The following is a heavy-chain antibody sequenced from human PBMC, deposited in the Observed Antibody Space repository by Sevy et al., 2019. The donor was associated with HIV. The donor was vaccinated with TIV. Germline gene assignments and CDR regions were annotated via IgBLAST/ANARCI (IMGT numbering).Heavy chain of an antibody. CDR2: INAGNGNT. Sequence: ASVKVSCKASGYTFISYVMHWVRQAPGQRLEWMGWINAGNGNTKYSQKFQGRVTITRDTSASTAYMELSSVRSEDTAVYYCARDGWFGDYYMDVWGKGTTVTVSS. D-gene: IGHD3-10*01. J-gene: IGHJ6*03. V-gene: IGHV1-3*01. CDR1: GYTFISYV. CDR3: ARDGWFGDYYMDV.